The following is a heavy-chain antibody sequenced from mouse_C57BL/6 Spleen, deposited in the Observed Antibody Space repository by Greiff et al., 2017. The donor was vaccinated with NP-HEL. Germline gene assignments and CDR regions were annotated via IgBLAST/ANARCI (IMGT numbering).Heavy chain of an antibody. CDR2: IDPENGDT. V-gene: IGHV14-4*01. J-gene: IGHJ3*01. Sequence: VQLQQSGAELVRPGASVKLSCTASGFNIKDDYMHWVKQRPEQGLEWIGWIDPENGDTEYASKFQGKATITEDTSSNTAYLQLSSLTSEDTAVYYGTTDEDSSYGFAYWGQGTLVTVSA. CDR1: GFNIKDDY. CDR3: TTDEDSSYGFAY. D-gene: IGHD1-1*01.